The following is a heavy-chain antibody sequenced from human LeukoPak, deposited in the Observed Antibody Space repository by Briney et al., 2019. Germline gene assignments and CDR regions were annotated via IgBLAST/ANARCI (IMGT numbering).Heavy chain of an antibody. D-gene: IGHD2-2*01. V-gene: IGHV3-21*01. CDR2: ISSSGSYI. CDR1: GFTFSSYS. Sequence: GGSLRLSCAASGFTFSSYSMNWVRQAPGKGLEWVSSISSSGSYIYYADSVKGRFTISRDNAKNSLYLQMNSLRAEDTAVYYCARDLVVVPAAMLSYYYYMDVWGKGTTVTVSS. J-gene: IGHJ6*03. CDR3: ARDLVVVPAAMLSYYYYMDV.